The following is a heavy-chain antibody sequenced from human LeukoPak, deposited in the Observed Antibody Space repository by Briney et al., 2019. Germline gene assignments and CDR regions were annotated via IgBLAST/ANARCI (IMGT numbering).Heavy chain of an antibody. J-gene: IGHJ4*02. CDR3: GRGSRSSFDY. CDR2: INPNGGDT. V-gene: IGHV1-2*02. CDR1: GYTFKNYY. Sequence: GASVTVSCKASGYTFKNYYIHWVRQAPGQGLEWMGWINPNGGDTHFAQKFQGRVTMTRDTSISTAHMEMSRLRFDDTAVYYCGRGSRSSFDYWGQGTLVTVSS. D-gene: IGHD6-6*01.